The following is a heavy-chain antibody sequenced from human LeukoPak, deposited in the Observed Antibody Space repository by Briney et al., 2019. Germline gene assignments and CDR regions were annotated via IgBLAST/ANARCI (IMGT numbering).Heavy chain of an antibody. CDR2: IYPSDSDT. J-gene: IGHJ4*02. CDR1: GYSFATYW. V-gene: IGHV5-51*01. D-gene: IGHD2-2*01. Sequence: GESLKISCKGSGYSFATYWIGWVRQMPGKGLEWMGIIYPSDSDTRYRPSFQGQVTISADKSISTAYLQWSSLKASDTAMYYCARRSGERYCTSTSCYVFDFWGQGTLVTVSS. CDR3: ARRSGERYCTSTSCYVFDF.